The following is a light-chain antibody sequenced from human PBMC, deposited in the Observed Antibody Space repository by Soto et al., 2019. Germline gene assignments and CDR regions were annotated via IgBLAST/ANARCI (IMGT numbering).Light chain of an antibody. CDR3: QQYSSLPHT. CDR2: GVS. V-gene: IGKV3-20*01. J-gene: IGKJ2*01. CDR1: QSVSNSF. Sequence: ESALTQSPATLSLSPGERATLSCRASQSVSNSFFAWYQQKPGQAPRLLIYGVSSRATGIPDRFSGSGSGTDFTLTISRLEPEDFVVYYCQQYSSLPHTFGQGTKLEVK.